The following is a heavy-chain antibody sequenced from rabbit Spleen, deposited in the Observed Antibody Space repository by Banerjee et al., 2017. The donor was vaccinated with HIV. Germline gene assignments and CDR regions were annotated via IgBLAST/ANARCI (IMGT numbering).Heavy chain of an antibody. D-gene: IGHD6-1*01. V-gene: IGHV1S45*01. J-gene: IGHJ4*01. CDR2: IYGSSSGNT. CDR1: GFSLSNNYV. CDR3: ARSIINYDCANL. Sequence: QEQLEESGGDLVKPEGSLTLTCKASGFSLSNNYVMRWVRQAPGKGLEWIACIYGSSSGNTYYASWAKGRFTISKTSSTTVTLQMTSLTAADTATYFCARSIINYDCANLWGPGTLVTVS.